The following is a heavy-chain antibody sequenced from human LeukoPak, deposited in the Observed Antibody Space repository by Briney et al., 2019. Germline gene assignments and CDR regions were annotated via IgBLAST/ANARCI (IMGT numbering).Heavy chain of an antibody. CDR2: IRSKAYGGTT. D-gene: IGHD5-18*01. Sequence: GGSLRLSCTASGFTFGDYAMSWVRQAPGKGLEWVGFIRSKAYGGTTEYAASVKGRFTISRDDSKSIAYLQMNSLKTEDTAVYYCTRVKDTAMVNDYWGQGTLVTVSS. V-gene: IGHV3-49*04. J-gene: IGHJ4*02. CDR3: TRVKDTAMVNDY. CDR1: GFTFGDYA.